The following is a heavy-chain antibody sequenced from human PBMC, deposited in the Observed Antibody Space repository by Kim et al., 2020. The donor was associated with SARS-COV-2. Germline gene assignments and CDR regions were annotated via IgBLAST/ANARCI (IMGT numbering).Heavy chain of an antibody. CDR2: IYYSGST. V-gene: IGHV4-59*01. J-gene: IGHJ5*02. Sequence: SETLSLTCTVSGGSISSYYWSWIRQPPGKGLEWIGYIYYSGSTNYNPSLKSRVTISVDTSKNQFSLKLSSVTAADTAVYYCARVNRDWGSGTDWFDPWGQGTLVTVSS. CDR3: ARVNRDWGSGTDWFDP. D-gene: IGHD7-27*01. CDR1: GGSISSYY.